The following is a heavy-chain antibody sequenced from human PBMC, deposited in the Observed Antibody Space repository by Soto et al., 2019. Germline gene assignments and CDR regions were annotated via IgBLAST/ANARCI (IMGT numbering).Heavy chain of an antibody. CDR1: GFTFSDYA. J-gene: IGHJ4*02. D-gene: IGHD3-16*02. CDR3: AKDKVGEISLIEY. V-gene: IGHV3-30*18. Sequence: QVQLVESGGGVVQPGRSLRLSCAASGFTFSDYAMHWVRQAPGKGLEWVAVISYDGSDKYYLDSVKGRFTLSRDNSRNKLNLQMNSLRDEETSVYYCAKDKVGEISLIEYWGQGTLVTVSS. CDR2: ISYDGSDK.